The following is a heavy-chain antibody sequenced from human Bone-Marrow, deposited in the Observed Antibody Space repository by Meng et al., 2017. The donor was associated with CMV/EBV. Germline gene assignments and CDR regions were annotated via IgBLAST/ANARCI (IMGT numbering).Heavy chain of an antibody. CDR1: GFTFSSYW. CDR3: TRRFFYYDFWSGYYANYFDP. Sequence: GESLKISCAASGFTFSSYWMSWVRQAPGKGLEWISYISTRGDIIYYADSVKGRFTVSRDNAKDSLYLQMNRLRVEDTAVYYCTRRFFYYDFWSGYYANYFDPWGQGTLVTVSS. V-gene: IGHV3-48*04. CDR2: ISTRGDII. J-gene: IGHJ5*02. D-gene: IGHD3-3*01.